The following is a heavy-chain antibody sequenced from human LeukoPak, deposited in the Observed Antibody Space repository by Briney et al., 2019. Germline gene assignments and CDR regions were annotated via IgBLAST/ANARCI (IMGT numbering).Heavy chain of an antibody. V-gene: IGHV3-7*03. CDR3: AKEIYGDSTGGRFQQ. CDR1: GFTFSSYW. J-gene: IGHJ1*01. CDR2: IKRDGSEK. Sequence: PGGSLRLSCAASGFTFSSYWITWVRQAPGKGLEWVANIKRDGSEKYYVDSVKGRFTISRDNAKNSLYLQMNSLRAEDTAVYYCAKEIYGDSTGGRFQQWGQGTLVTVSS. D-gene: IGHD4-17*01.